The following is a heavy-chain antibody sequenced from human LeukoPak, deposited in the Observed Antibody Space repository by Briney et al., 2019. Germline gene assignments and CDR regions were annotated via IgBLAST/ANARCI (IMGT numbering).Heavy chain of an antibody. Sequence: GGSLRLSCAASGFTFSSYGMHWVRQAPGKGLEWVAVISYDGSNKYYADSVKGRFTISRDNSKNTLYLQMNSLRAEDTAVYYCARGRSGSYFGDYWGQGTLVTVSS. J-gene: IGHJ4*02. CDR3: ARGRSGSYFGDY. V-gene: IGHV3-30-3*01. D-gene: IGHD1-26*01. CDR2: ISYDGSNK. CDR1: GFTFSSYG.